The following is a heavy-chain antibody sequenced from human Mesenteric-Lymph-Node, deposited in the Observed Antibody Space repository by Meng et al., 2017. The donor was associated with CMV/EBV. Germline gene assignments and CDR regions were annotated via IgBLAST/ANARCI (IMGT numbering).Heavy chain of an antibody. CDR1: GYSISSSYY. J-gene: IGHJ4*02. D-gene: IGHD3-10*01. CDR2: IYYSGST. CDR3: ARGGGKYYYGSGSPYYFDY. Sequence: SETLSLTCTVSGYSISSSYYWGWIRQPPGKGLEWIGSIYYSGSTYYNPSLKSRVTISVDTSKNQFSLKLSSVTAADTAVYYCARGGGKYYYGSGSPYYFDYWGQGTLVTVSS. V-gene: IGHV4-38-2*02.